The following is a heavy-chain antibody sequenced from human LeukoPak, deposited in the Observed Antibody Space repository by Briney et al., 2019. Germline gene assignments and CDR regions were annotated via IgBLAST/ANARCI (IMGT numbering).Heavy chain of an antibody. V-gene: IGHV3-23*01. Sequence: GGSLRLSCAASGFTFSSYEMNWVRQAPGKGLEWVSGISGSGARTYYADSVKGRFTISRDNSKNTLYLRMNSLRAEDTAVYYCARFKDGYNRFDSWGQGTLVTVSS. CDR2: ISGSGART. D-gene: IGHD5-24*01. CDR1: GFTFSSYE. CDR3: ARFKDGYNRFDS. J-gene: IGHJ4*02.